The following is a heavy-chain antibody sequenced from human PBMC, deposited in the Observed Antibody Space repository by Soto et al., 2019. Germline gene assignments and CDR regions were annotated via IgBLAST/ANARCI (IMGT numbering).Heavy chain of an antibody. CDR1: GFTFSSYA. Sequence: GGSLRLSCAASGFTFSSYAMSWVRQAPGKGLEWVSAISGSGGSTYYADSVKGRFTISRDNSKNTLYLQMNSLRAEDTAVYYCADLYGSGPQGRYYGMDVWGQGTKVTVYS. V-gene: IGHV3-23*01. D-gene: IGHD3-10*01. CDR3: ADLYGSGPQGRYYGMDV. J-gene: IGHJ6*02. CDR2: ISGSGGST.